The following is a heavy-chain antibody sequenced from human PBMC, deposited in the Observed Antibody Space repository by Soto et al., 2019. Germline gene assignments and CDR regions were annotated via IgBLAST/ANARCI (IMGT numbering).Heavy chain of an antibody. Sequence: VGSLRLSCAASGFTFSNYWMSWVRQALGKGLEWVANIKPDGSGKLYVASVKGRFTISRDNAKNALYLQMNSLRAEDTAVYFCARVNSNYNLWSTHCREGWGQGNTVPVS. D-gene: IGHD3-3*01. CDR2: IKPDGSGK. V-gene: IGHV3-7*01. J-gene: IGHJ6*02. CDR1: GFTFSNYW. CDR3: ARVNSNYNLWSTHCREG.